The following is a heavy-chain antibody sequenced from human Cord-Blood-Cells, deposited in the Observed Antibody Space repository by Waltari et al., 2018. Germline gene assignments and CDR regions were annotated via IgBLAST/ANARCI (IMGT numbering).Heavy chain of an antibody. CDR1: GGSFSVYY. D-gene: IGHD2-8*01. Sequence: QVQLHQWGAGLLKPSETLSLTCAVYGGSFSVYYRSWIRRPPGKGRDWIGEINHSGSTNYHPSPKGRVTISVDTSKNQFSLKLSSVTAADTAVYYCARGTPYCTNGVCYDAFDIWGQGTMVTVSS. V-gene: IGHV4-34*01. CDR3: ARGTPYCTNGVCYDAFDI. CDR2: INHSGST. J-gene: IGHJ3*02.